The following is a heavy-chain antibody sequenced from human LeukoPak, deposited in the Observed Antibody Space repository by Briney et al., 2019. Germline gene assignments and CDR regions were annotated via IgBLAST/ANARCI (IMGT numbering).Heavy chain of an antibody. Sequence: PGGSLRLSWAASGFTFSSYWMHWVRQAPGKGLVWVSRIDGDGTTTNYADSVKGRFTISRDNAKNTLYLQINSLSPEDTAVYYCYVHHYYYYMEVWGKGNTVTVSS. V-gene: IGHV3-74*01. CDR3: YVHHYYYYMEV. CDR2: IDGDGTTT. J-gene: IGHJ6*03. CDR1: GFTFSSYW. D-gene: IGHD3-16*01.